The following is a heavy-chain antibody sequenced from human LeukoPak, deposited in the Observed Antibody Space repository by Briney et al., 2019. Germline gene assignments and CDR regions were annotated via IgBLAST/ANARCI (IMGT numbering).Heavy chain of an antibody. D-gene: IGHD6-6*01. V-gene: IGHV3-53*01. CDR1: GFTVSSNS. CDR3: ARDKGTSYLSSFDY. Sequence: GGSLRLSCTVSGFTVSSNSMSWVRQAPGKGLEWVSFIYSDNTHYSDSVKGRFTISRDNSKNTLYLQMNSLRAEDTAVYYCARDKGTSYLSSFDYWGQGTLVTVSS. CDR2: IYSDNT. J-gene: IGHJ4*02.